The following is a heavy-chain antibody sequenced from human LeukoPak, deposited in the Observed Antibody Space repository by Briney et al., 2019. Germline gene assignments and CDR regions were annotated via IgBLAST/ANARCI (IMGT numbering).Heavy chain of an antibody. D-gene: IGHD6-13*01. V-gene: IGHV4-39*01. Sequence: SETLSLTCTVSGGSISSSSYYWGWIRQPPGKGLEWIGEINHSGSTNYNPSLKSRVTISVDTSKNQFSLKLSPVTAADTAVYYCARQGTGIAAAGRTTANWFDPWGQGTLVTVSS. CDR1: GGSISSSSYY. CDR3: ARQGTGIAAAGRTTANWFDP. CDR2: INHSGST. J-gene: IGHJ5*02.